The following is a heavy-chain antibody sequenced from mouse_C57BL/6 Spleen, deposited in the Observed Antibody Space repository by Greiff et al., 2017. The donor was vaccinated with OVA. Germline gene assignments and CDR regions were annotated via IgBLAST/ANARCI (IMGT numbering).Heavy chain of an antibody. J-gene: IGHJ2*01. Sequence: VQLQQSGPELVKPGASVKISCKASGYAFSSSWMNWVKQRPGKGLEWIGRIYPGDGDTNYNGKFKGKATLTADKSSSTAYMQLSSLTSEDSAVYFCARPKFLTGTSGFSFDYWGQGTTLTVSS. CDR2: IYPGDGDT. D-gene: IGHD4-1*01. CDR3: ARPKFLTGTSGFSFDY. V-gene: IGHV1-82*01. CDR1: GYAFSSSW.